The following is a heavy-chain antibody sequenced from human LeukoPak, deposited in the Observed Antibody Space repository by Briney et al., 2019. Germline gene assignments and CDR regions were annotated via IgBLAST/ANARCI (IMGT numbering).Heavy chain of an antibody. J-gene: IGHJ5*02. D-gene: IGHD2-2*01. CDR3: ARQEVVVVPAASDWFDP. Sequence: MSSETLSLTCTVSGGSISSSSYYCGWIRQPPGKGLEWIGSIYYSGSTYYNPSLKSRVTISVDTSKNQFSLKLSSVTAADTAVYYCARQEVVVVPAASDWFDPWGQGTLVTVSS. CDR2: IYYSGST. V-gene: IGHV4-39*01. CDR1: GGSISSSSYY.